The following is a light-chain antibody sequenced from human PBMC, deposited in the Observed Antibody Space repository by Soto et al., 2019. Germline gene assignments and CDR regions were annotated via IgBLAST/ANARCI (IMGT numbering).Light chain of an antibody. Sequence: EIVLTQSPATLSLSPGERATLSCRASQTVSSYLAWYQQKPGQAPRLLIYDASNRATGISVRFSGSGSGTDFTLTISSLEPEDFAVYYCQQRSTWPITFGQGTRLEIK. CDR2: DAS. J-gene: IGKJ5*01. V-gene: IGKV3-11*01. CDR1: QTVSSY. CDR3: QQRSTWPIT.